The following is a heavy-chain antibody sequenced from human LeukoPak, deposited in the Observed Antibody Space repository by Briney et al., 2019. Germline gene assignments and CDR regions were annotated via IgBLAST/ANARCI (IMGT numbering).Heavy chain of an antibody. V-gene: IGHV1-2*02. CDR3: AREGSGYPY. CDR2: INPNSGAT. CDR1: GYTFTGYY. J-gene: IGHJ4*02. D-gene: IGHD3-22*01. Sequence: AAVKVSCKASGYTFTGYYMHWVRQAPGQGLEWMGWINPNSGATNYAQKFQGRVTMTRDTSISTAYMEVSRLRSDDTAVFYCAREGSGYPYWGQGTLVTVSS.